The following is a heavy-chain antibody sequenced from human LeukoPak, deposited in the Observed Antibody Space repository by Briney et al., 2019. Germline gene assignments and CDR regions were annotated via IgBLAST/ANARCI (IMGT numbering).Heavy chain of an antibody. Sequence: SVKVSCKASGGTFSSYAISWVRQAPGQGLEWMGGISPISETPNYALRFQGRVTITRDESTATAYMELTSLRSDDTAVYYCASGYYYGSISYYHTGYLDHWAQGTLVTVSS. CDR1: GGTFSSYA. D-gene: IGHD3-10*01. CDR3: ASGYYYGSISYYHTGYLDH. CDR2: ISPISETP. V-gene: IGHV1-69*05. J-gene: IGHJ4*02.